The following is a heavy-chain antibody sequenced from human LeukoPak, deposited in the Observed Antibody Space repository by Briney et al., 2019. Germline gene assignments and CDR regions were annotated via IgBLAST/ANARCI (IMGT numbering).Heavy chain of an antibody. Sequence: PSETLSLTCTVSGGSISGDYWTWVRQPPGKGLEWIGQIHYSGRADYNPSLKSRITISVDTSKNQMSLKLTSVTAADTAIYYCARFGVDYDMGVWGQGTTVTVSS. CDR2: IHYSGRA. J-gene: IGHJ6*02. D-gene: IGHD3-16*01. V-gene: IGHV4-59*01. CDR3: ARFGVDYDMGV. CDR1: GGSISGDY.